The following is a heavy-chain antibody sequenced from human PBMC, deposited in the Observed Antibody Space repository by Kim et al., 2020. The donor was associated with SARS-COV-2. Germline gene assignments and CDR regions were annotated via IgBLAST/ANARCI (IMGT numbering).Heavy chain of an antibody. CDR2: T. V-gene: IGHV4-39*01. CDR3: AKFEEGTMEDY. J-gene: IGHJ4*02. D-gene: IGHD1-1*01. Sequence: TYYNPSLKNRVTLSVDSSKNQFSLRLSSVTAAATAVYYCAKFEEGTMEDYWGQGTLVIVSS.